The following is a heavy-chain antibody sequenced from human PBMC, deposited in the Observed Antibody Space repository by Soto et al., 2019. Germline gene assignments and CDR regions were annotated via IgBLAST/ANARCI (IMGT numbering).Heavy chain of an antibody. CDR3: ARRYDSSGYPFDY. V-gene: IGHV3-9*01. J-gene: IGHJ4*02. CDR2: ISWNSGSI. CDR1: GFTFDDYA. Sequence: GGSLRLSCAASGFTFDDYAMHWVRQAPGKGLEWVSGISWNSGSIGYADSVEGRFTISRDNAKNSLYLQMNSLRAEDTALYYCARRYDSSGYPFDYWGRGTLVTVSS. D-gene: IGHD3-22*01.